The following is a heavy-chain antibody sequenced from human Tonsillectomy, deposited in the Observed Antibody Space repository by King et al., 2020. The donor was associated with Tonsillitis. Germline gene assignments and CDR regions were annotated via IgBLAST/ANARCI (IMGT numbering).Heavy chain of an antibody. V-gene: IGHV3-7*03. CDR1: GFTFSNYC. D-gene: IGHD5-12*01. CDR2: IKEDGSEK. Sequence: VQLVQSGGGLVPPGGSLRLSCAASGFTFSNYCMSWVRQAPGKGLEWVANIKEDGSEKYYVGSLKGRFTISRDNAKNSLYLQMNSLRADDTAVYYCARGGVGSGYYGDYFDHWGQGALVTVSS. J-gene: IGHJ4*02. CDR3: ARGGVGSGYYGDYFDH.